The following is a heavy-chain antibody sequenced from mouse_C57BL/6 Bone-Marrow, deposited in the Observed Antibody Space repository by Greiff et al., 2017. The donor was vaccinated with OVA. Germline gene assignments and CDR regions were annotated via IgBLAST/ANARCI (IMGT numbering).Heavy chain of an antibody. J-gene: IGHJ2*01. CDR3: ARDYGYDPDYFDY. CDR2: INPNNGGT. Sequence: EVKLQQSGPELVKPGASVKISCKASGYTFTDYYMNWVKQSHGKSLEWIGDINPNNGGTSYNQKFKGKATLTVDKSSSTAYMELRSLTSEDSAVYYCARDYGYDPDYFDYWGQGTTLTVSS. D-gene: IGHD2-2*01. V-gene: IGHV1-26*01. CDR1: GYTFTDYY.